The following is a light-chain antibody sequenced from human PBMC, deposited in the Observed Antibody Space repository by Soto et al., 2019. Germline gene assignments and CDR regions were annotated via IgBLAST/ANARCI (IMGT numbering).Light chain of an antibody. V-gene: IGKV3-11*01. Sequence: EIVLTQSPATLSLSPGERATLSCRASENLRSYLAWYQQKPGQGPRLLIYDASNRATGIPARVSGSGSGTDFTLTISSLEPEDFAVYYCQQRSNWPWTFGQGTKVEIK. CDR2: DAS. CDR3: QQRSNWPWT. CDR1: ENLRSY. J-gene: IGKJ1*01.